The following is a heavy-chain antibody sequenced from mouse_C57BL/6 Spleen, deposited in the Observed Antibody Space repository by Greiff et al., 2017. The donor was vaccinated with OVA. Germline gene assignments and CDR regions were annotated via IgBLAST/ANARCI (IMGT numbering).Heavy chain of an antibody. CDR1: GFSLSTSYMG. Sequence: QVQLKESGPGILQPSQPLSLTCSFSGFSLSTSYMGLAWIRQPSGKGPEWLAHIWWNDNQYYNPSLKSRLTISKDTSNNQVFLKITSVDTADTATYYCAQINLYYYFDVWGTGTTVTVSS. D-gene: IGHD1-1*01. V-gene: IGHV8-5*01. J-gene: IGHJ1*03. CDR2: IWWNDNQ. CDR3: AQINLYYYFDV.